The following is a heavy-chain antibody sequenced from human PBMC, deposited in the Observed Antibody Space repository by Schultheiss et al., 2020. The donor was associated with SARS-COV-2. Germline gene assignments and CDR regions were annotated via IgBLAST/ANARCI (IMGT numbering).Heavy chain of an antibody. D-gene: IGHD3-10*01. Sequence: GGSLRLSCAASGFTFSSYGMHWVRQAPGKGLEWVASISSGGSTYYADSVKGRFTISRDNAKNSLYLQMNSLRAEDTAVYYCARVPWFGELLFDYWGQGTLVTVSS. J-gene: IGHJ4*02. CDR1: GFTFSSYG. V-gene: IGHV3-21*04. CDR3: ARVPWFGELLFDY. CDR2: ISSGGST.